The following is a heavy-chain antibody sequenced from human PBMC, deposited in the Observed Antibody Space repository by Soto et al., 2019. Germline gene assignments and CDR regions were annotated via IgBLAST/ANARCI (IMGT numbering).Heavy chain of an antibody. J-gene: IGHJ6*02. D-gene: IGHD3-10*01. CDR2: IYHSGST. Sequence: SETLSLTCAVSGGSISSGGYSWSWIRQPPGKGLEWIGYIYHSGSTYYNPSLKSRVTISVDRSKNQFSLKLSSVTAADTAVYYCARGNYGSGSYYTGYYGMDVWGQGTTVTVSS. CDR1: GGSISSGGYS. V-gene: IGHV4-30-2*01. CDR3: ARGNYGSGSYYTGYYGMDV.